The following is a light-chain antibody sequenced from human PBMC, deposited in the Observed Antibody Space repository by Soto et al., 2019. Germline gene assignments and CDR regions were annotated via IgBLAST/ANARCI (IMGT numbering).Light chain of an antibody. J-gene: IGKJ1*01. CDR1: QSISSW. V-gene: IGKV1-5*03. CDR2: KAS. Sequence: DSQMTQPPSTLSASVGDRVTITCRASQSISSWLAWYQQKPGKAPKLLIYKASSLESGVPSRFSGSGSGTEFTLTISSLQPDDFATYYCQQYNSYTCTFGQGTKVDIK. CDR3: QQYNSYTCT.